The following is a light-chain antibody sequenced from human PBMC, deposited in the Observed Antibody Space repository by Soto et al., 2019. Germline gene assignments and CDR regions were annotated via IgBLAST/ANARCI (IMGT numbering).Light chain of an antibody. J-gene: IGLJ1*01. V-gene: IGLV2-14*03. CDR1: TSDIGSYNF. CDR3: YSFTTRSTLYV. CDR2: EVT. Sequence: QSVLTQPASVSGSPGQTITISCAGTTSDIGSYNFVSWYQQHPGTAPKLIIYEVTNRPLGISSRFSGSKSGNTASLTISRLQAEDEADYYCYSFTTRSTLYVFGTGTKVTVL.